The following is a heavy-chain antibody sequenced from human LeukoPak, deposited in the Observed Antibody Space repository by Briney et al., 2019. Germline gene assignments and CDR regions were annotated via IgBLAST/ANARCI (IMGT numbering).Heavy chain of an antibody. J-gene: IGHJ6*04. V-gene: IGHV3-48*03. D-gene: IGHD3-10*02. CDR2: ISSSGSTI. Sequence: GGSLRLSCAASGLTFSSYNMNWVRQAPGKGLEWVSYISSSGSTIYYADSVKGRFTISRDNAKNSLYLQMNSLRAEDTAVYYCAELGITMIGGVWGKGTTVTISS. CDR3: AELGITMIGGV. CDR1: GLTFSSYN.